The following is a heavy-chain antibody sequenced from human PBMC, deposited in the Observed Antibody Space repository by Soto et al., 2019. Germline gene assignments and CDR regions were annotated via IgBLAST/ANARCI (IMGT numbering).Heavy chain of an antibody. CDR3: AKAGYQLLSDYYYYYMDV. CDR2: ISGSGGST. CDR1: GFTFSSYA. V-gene: IGHV3-23*01. Sequence: PGGSLRLSCAASGFTFSSYAMSWVRQAPGKRLEWVSAISGSGGSTYYADSVKGRFTISRDNSKNTLYLQMNSLRAEDTAVYYCAKAGYQLLSDYYYYYMDVWGKGTTVTVSS. D-gene: IGHD2-2*01. J-gene: IGHJ6*03.